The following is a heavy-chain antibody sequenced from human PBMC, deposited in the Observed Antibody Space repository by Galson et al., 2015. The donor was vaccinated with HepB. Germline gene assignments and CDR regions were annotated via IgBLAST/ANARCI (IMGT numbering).Heavy chain of an antibody. CDR2: ISTSGSSK. CDR1: GFTLSRFE. V-gene: IGHV3-48*03. D-gene: IGHD3/OR15-3a*01. J-gene: IGHJ4*01. Sequence: FLRLSCSASGFTLSRFEINWIRPVPGKGLEWISYISTSGSSKFYADFVQGRFTISRENAKDPLYLQMNRLRAEDTAGYYCARQEDFRTRGYFDHWGHGTLVTVSS. CDR3: ARQEDFRTRGYFDH.